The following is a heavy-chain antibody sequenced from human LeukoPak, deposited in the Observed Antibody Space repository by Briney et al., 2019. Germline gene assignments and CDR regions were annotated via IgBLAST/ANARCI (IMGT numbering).Heavy chain of an antibody. V-gene: IGHV4-38-2*01. CDR2: IYHSGST. CDR3: AWYSSGWY. J-gene: IGHJ4*02. CDR1: SYSISSGYY. D-gene: IGHD6-19*01. Sequence: PSETLSLTCAVSSYSISSGYYWGWIRQPPGKGLEWIGSIYHSGSTYYNPSLKSRVTISVDTSKNQFSLKLSSVTAADTAVYYCAWYSSGWYLGQGTLVTVSS.